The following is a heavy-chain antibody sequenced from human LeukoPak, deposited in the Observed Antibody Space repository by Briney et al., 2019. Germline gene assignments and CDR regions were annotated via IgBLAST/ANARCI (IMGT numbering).Heavy chain of an antibody. J-gene: IGHJ2*01. D-gene: IGHD6-19*01. CDR2: IRSKADSYTT. Sequence: PGGSLRLSCAASGFTLSGAAMHWVRQASGKGLEWLGRIRSKADSYTTAYAASVKGRFTVSRDDSKNTAYLQMNSLKTEDTAVYYCRAAVAGDYFDLWGRGTLVIVSS. CDR3: RAAVAGDYFDL. CDR1: GFTLSGAA. V-gene: IGHV3-73*01.